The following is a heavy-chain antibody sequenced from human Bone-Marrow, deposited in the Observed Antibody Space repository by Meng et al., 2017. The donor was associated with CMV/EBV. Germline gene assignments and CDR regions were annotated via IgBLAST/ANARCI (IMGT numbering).Heavy chain of an antibody. V-gene: IGHV3-23*01. CDR3: AKVYYDTIGFFNYFDS. Sequence: SRFRFRTYAMGWVRQATGKGLEWLSSVSASGGNTYYADSVKGRFTISRDNAKNTLYLQMNSLRAEDTAIYYCAKVYYDTIGFFNYFDSWGQGALVTVSS. CDR2: VSASGGNT. J-gene: IGHJ4*02. CDR1: RFRFRTYA. D-gene: IGHD3-22*01.